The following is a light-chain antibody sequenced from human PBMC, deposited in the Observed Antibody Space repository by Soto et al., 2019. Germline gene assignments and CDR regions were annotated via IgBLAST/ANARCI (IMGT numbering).Light chain of an antibody. CDR2: GNR. CDR1: TSKLGAGYD. Sequence: QSVLTQPPSVSGAQGQRVTLSCTGNTSKLGAGYDVHWYQQLPGAAPKLVIFGNRNRPSGVPERFSGSKSGTSASLAITGLQAEDEADYYCQAYDYTLTASVFGGGTKLTVL. J-gene: IGLJ3*02. CDR3: QAYDYTLTASV. V-gene: IGLV1-40*01.